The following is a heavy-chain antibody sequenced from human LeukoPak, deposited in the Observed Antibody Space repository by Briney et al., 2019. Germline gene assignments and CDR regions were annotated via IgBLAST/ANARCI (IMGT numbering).Heavy chain of an antibody. D-gene: IGHD2-2*01. J-gene: IGHJ4*02. V-gene: IGHV3-30*04. CDR1: GFTFSSYA. CDR3: AGDSNYFDY. CDR2: ISYDGSNK. Sequence: PGGSLRLSCAASGFTFSSYAMHWVRQAPGKGLEWVAVISYDGSNKYYADSVKGRFTISKDNSKNTLYLQMNSLRAEDTAVYYCAGDSNYFDYWGQGTLVTVSS.